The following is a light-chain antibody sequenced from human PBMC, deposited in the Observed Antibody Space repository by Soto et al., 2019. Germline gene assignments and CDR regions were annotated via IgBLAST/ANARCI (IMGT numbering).Light chain of an antibody. CDR2: GAS. CDR1: QSVSNNY. Sequence: EIVLTQSPVTLSLSAAERATLSCMASQSVSNNYLAWYQQKPGQAPRLLIYGASNRATGIPDRFSGSGSGTDFTLTISRLEPEDFAVYYCQQYGSSGTFGQGTRLEIK. J-gene: IGKJ5*01. CDR3: QQYGSSGT. V-gene: IGKV3-20*01.